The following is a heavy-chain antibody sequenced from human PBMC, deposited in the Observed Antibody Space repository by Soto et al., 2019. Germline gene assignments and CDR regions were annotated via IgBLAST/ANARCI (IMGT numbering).Heavy chain of an antibody. J-gene: IGHJ4*02. D-gene: IGHD4-17*01. V-gene: IGHV4-31*03. CDR3: ARLDYGVSAFDL. CDR1: GGSINDGSYH. CDR2: IFYTGSK. Sequence: SETLSLTCTVSGGSINDGSYHWSWLRPHPGKGLEFIGYIFYTGSKYHNPSLETRVTMSADTSNNEVSLRLHSLTAADTAVYYCARLDYGVSAFDLWGRGTLVTVSS.